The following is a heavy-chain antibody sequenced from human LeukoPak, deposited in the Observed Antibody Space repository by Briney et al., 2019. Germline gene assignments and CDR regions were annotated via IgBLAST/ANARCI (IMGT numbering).Heavy chain of an antibody. J-gene: IGHJ4*02. CDR3: ARERDYGDY. V-gene: IGHV4-39*07. Sequence: SETLSLTCTVSGGSISSSSYYWGWIRQPPGKGLEWIGNIYYSGSTYYNPSLKSRVTISLDTSKNQFSLQLSSMTAADTAVYYCARERDYGDYWGQGTLVTVSS. CDR1: GGSISSSSYY. CDR2: IYYSGST.